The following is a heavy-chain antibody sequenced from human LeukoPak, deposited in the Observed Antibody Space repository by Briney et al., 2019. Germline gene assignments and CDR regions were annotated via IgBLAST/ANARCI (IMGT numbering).Heavy chain of an antibody. D-gene: IGHD2-21*01. CDR1: VFTFTNAY. CDR3: ITPLPYSAQ. Sequence: GGCLRLSCAASVFTFTNAYMNWVRQAPWKGLEWVGRIKPKTDGETTEYAAPVKDRFSISRDDSKSMMYLQMNSLKTEDTAVYYCITPLPYSAQGGQGTLVTVSS. V-gene: IGHV3-15*07. CDR2: IKPKTDGETT. J-gene: IGHJ4*02.